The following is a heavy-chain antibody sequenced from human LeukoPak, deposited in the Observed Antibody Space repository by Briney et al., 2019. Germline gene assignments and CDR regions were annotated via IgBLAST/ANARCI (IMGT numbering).Heavy chain of an antibody. V-gene: IGHV4-59*08. J-gene: IGHJ5*02. CDR3: ARHPTMVRGVIDWFDP. CDR1: GGSISNYY. CDR2: IYYSGST. Sequence: ETLSLTCTVSGGSISNYYWSWIRQPPGKGLEWIGYIYYSGSTNYNPSLKSRVTISVDTSENQFSLKLSSVTAAATAVYYCARHPTMVRGVIDWFDPWGQGTLVTVSS. D-gene: IGHD3-10*01.